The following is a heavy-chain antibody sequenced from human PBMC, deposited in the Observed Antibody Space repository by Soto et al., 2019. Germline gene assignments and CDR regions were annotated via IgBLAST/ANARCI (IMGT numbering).Heavy chain of an antibody. CDR1: GFTFSSYA. Sequence: PXGSLGLSCAASGFTFSSYAMSWVRQAPGKGLEWVSAISGSGGSTYYADSVKGRFTISRDNSKNTLYLQMNSLRAEDTAVYYCAKDREIVDIVATIGYWGQGTLVTVSS. CDR2: ISGSGGST. CDR3: AKDREIVDIVATIGY. J-gene: IGHJ4*02. D-gene: IGHD5-12*01. V-gene: IGHV3-23*01.